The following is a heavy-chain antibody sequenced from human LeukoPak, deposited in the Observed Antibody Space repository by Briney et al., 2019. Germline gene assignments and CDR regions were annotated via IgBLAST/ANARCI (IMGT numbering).Heavy chain of an antibody. V-gene: IGHV3-48*03. CDR2: IASSGSTI. J-gene: IGHJ4*02. D-gene: IGHD6-19*01. CDR1: GFTFNTYE. Sequence: PGGSLRLSCAASGFTFNTYEMNWVRQAPGKGLEWLAYIASSGSTIYYADYVKGRLTISRDNAKNSLYLQMNSLRADDTAVYYCARGGWHYVFNYWGQGTLVTVSS. CDR3: ARGGWHYVFNY.